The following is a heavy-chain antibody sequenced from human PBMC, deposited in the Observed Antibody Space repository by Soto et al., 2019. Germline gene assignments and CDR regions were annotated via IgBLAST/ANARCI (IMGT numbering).Heavy chain of an antibody. V-gene: IGHV3-74*01. CDR1: GFTFSSYW. J-gene: IGHJ4*02. CDR2: INSDGSST. CDR3: AKARLGSGSYEGFDY. Sequence: GGSLRLSCAASGFTFSSYWMHWVRQAPGKGLVWVSRINSDGSSTSYADSVKGRFTISRDNAKNTLYLQMNSLRAEDTAVYYCAKARLGSGSYEGFDYWGQGTLVTVSS. D-gene: IGHD1-26*01.